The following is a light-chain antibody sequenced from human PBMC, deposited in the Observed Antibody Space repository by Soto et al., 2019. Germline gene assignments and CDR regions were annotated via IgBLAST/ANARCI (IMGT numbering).Light chain of an antibody. J-gene: IGKJ4*01. Sequence: EIVLTQSPGTLSLSPGERATLSCRASQSVSSSYLAWYQQKPGQAPRLLIYGASSRATGIPDRFSGSGSGTDFTLTISRLESDDFAVYYCQQYGISITFGGGTEVDIK. CDR2: GAS. V-gene: IGKV3-20*01. CDR1: QSVSSSY. CDR3: QQYGISIT.